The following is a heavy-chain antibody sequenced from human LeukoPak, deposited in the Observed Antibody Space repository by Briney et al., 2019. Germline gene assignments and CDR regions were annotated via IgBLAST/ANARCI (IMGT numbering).Heavy chain of an antibody. CDR1: GFTFSSYS. Sequence: PGGSLRLSCAASGFTFSSYSMNWVRQAPGKGLEWVSSISSSSSYIYYADSVKGRFTISRDNAKNSVYLQMNSLRGEDTAVYYCARDQMATGLPCYFDYWGQGNLVTVSS. D-gene: IGHD5-12*01. CDR3: ARDQMATGLPCYFDY. CDR2: ISSSSSYI. J-gene: IGHJ4*02. V-gene: IGHV3-21*01.